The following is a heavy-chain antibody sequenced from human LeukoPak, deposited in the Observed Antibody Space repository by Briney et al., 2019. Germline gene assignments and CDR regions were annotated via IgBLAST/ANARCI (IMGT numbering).Heavy chain of an antibody. D-gene: IGHD2-2*01. Sequence: PSETLSLTCTVSGGSISSSSYYWGWIRQPPGKGLEWIGSIYYSGSTYYNPSLKSRVTISVDKSKNQFSLKLSSVTAADTAVYYCARDTLGYCSSTSCWQVFDYWGQGTLVTVSS. CDR3: ARDTLGYCSSTSCWQVFDY. J-gene: IGHJ4*02. CDR2: IYYSGST. V-gene: IGHV4-39*07. CDR1: GGSISSSSYY.